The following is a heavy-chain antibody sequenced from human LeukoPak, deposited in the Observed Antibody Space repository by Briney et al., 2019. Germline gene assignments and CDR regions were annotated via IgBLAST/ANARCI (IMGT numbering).Heavy chain of an antibody. V-gene: IGHV3-7*01. J-gene: IGHJ4*02. CDR2: IKQDGSEK. CDR1: GFTFSSYW. D-gene: IGHD3-22*01. Sequence: GGSLRLSCAASGFTFSSYWMSWVRQAPGKGLEWVANIKQDGSEKYYVDSVRGRFTISRDNAKNSLYLQMNSLRAEDTAVYYCARDYYDSSGYYYFDYWGQGTLVTVSS. CDR3: ARDYYDSSGYYYFDY.